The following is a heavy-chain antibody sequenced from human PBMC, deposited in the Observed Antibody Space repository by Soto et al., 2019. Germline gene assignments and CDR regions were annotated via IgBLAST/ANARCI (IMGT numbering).Heavy chain of an antibody. J-gene: IGHJ6*03. CDR1: GFTFISQG. Sequence: EVQLLESGGGLVQPGGSLRLSCAASGFTFISQGMSWVRQAPGKGLEWVSSITGSGGSTYYADSVKGRLTISRDNSKNTLYLQMNSLRAEDTAVYYCAKCPDYVCPYMDVWGTGTTVTVSS. D-gene: IGHD4-17*01. CDR3: AKCPDYVCPYMDV. V-gene: IGHV3-23*01. CDR2: ITGSGGST.